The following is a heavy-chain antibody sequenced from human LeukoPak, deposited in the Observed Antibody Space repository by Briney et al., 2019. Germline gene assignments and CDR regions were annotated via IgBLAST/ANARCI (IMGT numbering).Heavy chain of an antibody. D-gene: IGHD5-18*01. Sequence: PGGSLRLSCAASGFTFSSYAMSWVRQAPGKGLEWVSAISGSGGGTYYADSVKGRFTVSRDNSKNTLYLQMNSLRAEDTAVYYCAKEQGYSYGYRGFYFDYWGQGTLVTVSS. CDR2: ISGSGGGT. V-gene: IGHV3-23*01. J-gene: IGHJ4*02. CDR3: AKEQGYSYGYRGFYFDY. CDR1: GFTFSSYA.